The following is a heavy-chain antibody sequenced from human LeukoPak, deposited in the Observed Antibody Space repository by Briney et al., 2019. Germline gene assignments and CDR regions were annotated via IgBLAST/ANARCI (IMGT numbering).Heavy chain of an antibody. D-gene: IGHD3-9*01. J-gene: IGHJ2*01. CDR1: GGSISSGDYY. CDR2: IYYSGST. Sequence: SETLSLTCTVSGGSISSGDYYWSWIRQPPGKGLEWIGYIYYSGSTYYNPSLKSRVTISVDTSKNQFSLKLSSVTAADTAVYYCARWVPYYDILTGYFYYWYFDLWGRGTLVTVSS. CDR3: ARWVPYYDILTGYFYYWYFDL. V-gene: IGHV4-30-4*02.